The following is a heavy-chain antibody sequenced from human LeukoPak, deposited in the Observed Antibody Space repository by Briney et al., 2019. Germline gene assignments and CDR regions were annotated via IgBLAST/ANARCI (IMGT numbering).Heavy chain of an antibody. CDR3: ARVRVTYDSDSDAYSNWFDP. J-gene: IGHJ5*02. Sequence: SVKVSCKASGGTFSSYAISWVRQAPGQGLEWMGGIIPIFGTANYAQKFQGRVTITADESTSTAYMELSSLRSEDTAVYYCARVRVTYDSDSDAYSNWFDPWGQGTLVTVSS. D-gene: IGHD3-22*01. V-gene: IGHV1-69*13. CDR2: IIPIFGTA. CDR1: GGTFSSYA.